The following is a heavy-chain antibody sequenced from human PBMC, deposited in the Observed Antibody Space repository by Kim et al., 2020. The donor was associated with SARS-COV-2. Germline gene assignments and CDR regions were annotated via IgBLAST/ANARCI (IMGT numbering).Heavy chain of an antibody. D-gene: IGHD3-22*01. Sequence: GGSLRLSCAASGFTFDTYAMSWVRQAPGKGLEWVSVISGNGVNKFYADSVRGRLTVSRDNSKNTLYLQMNSLRDEDTALYYCAKVVVMDGYNYYYYYGMDVWGQGTAVTVSS. CDR1: GFTFDTYA. CDR2: ISGNGVNK. J-gene: IGHJ6*02. V-gene: IGHV3-23*01. CDR3: AKVVVMDGYNYYYYYGMDV.